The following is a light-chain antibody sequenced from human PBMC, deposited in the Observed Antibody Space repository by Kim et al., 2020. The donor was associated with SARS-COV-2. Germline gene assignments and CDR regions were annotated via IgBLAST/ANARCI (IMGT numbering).Light chain of an antibody. Sequence: DIQMTQSPSSLSASVGDRVTITCRASQSISSYLIWYQQKPGKAPKHLIYAASSLQSGVPSRFSGSGSGTDFTLTISSLQPEDFATYYCQQSYNTPSFTFGPGTKVDIK. V-gene: IGKV1-39*01. CDR3: QQSYNTPSFT. CDR1: QSISSY. J-gene: IGKJ3*01. CDR2: AAS.